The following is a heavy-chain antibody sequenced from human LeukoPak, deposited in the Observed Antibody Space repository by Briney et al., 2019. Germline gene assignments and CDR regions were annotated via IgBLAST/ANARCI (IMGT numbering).Heavy chain of an antibody. J-gene: IGHJ4*02. D-gene: IGHD2-2*01. CDR3: ARDYCSSTSCYFDY. Sequence: ASVKVSCKASGYTFSDYGISWVRQAPGQGLEWMGWISAYNANTNYALKLQGRVTMTTDTSTSTAYMELRSLRSDDTAVYYCARDYCSSTSCYFDYWGQGTLVTVSS. CDR2: ISAYNANT. V-gene: IGHV1-18*01. CDR1: GYTFSDYG.